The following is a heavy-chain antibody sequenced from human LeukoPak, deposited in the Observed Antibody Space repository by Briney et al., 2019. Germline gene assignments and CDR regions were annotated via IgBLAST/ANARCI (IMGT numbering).Heavy chain of an antibody. CDR3: ATVGDSSGYYSTSFDY. J-gene: IGHJ4*02. V-gene: IGHV1-69*06. D-gene: IGHD3-22*01. CDR1: GGTFSSYA. CDR2: IIPIFGTA. Sequence: SVKVSCKASGGTFSSYAISWVRQAPGQGLEWMGGIIPIFGTANYAQKFQGRVTMTEDTSTDTAYMELSSLRSEDTAVYYCATVGDSSGYYSTSFDYWGQGTLVTVSS.